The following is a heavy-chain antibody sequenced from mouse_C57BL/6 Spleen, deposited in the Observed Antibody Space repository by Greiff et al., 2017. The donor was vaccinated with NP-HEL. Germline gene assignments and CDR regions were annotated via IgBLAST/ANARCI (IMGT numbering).Heavy chain of an antibody. J-gene: IGHJ1*03. CDR3: ARERRTTVVEGWYFDV. CDR1: GFTFSSYA. V-gene: IGHV5-4*01. D-gene: IGHD1-1*01. CDR2: ISDGGSYT. Sequence: DVMLVESGGGLVKPGGSLKLSCAASGFTFSSYAMSWVRQTPEKRLEWVATISDGGSYTYYPDNVKGRFTISRDNAKNNLYLQMSHLKSEDTAMYDCARERRTTVVEGWYFDVWGTGTTVTVSS.